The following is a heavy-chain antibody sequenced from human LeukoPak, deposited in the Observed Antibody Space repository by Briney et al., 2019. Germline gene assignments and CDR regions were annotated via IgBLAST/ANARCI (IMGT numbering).Heavy chain of an antibody. D-gene: IGHD2-15*01. CDR1: GFAFSSYA. Sequence: PGGSLRLSCAASGFAFSSYAMSWVRQAPGKGLEWVSGISVSGVSTDYADSVKGRFTISRDKSKNTLHLQMNSLRAEDTAVYYCSEVEVGFDYWGQGALVTVSS. CDR3: SEVEVGFDY. V-gene: IGHV3-23*01. CDR2: ISVSGVST. J-gene: IGHJ4*02.